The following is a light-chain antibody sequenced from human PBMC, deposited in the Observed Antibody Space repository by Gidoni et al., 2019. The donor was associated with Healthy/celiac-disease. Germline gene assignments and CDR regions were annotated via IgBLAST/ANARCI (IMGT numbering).Light chain of an antibody. CDR2: DAS. V-gene: IGKV3-11*01. Sequence: EFVLTQSPATLSLSPGERATLSCRASQSVSSYLAWYQQKPGQAPRLLIYDASNRATGIPARFSGSGSGTDFTLTISSLEPEDFAVYYCQQRSNWPSYTFXQXTKLEIK. CDR3: QQRSNWPSYT. CDR1: QSVSSY. J-gene: IGKJ2*01.